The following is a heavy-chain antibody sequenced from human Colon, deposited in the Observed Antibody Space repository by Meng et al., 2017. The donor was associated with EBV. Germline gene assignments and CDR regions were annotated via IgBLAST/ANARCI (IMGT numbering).Heavy chain of an antibody. V-gene: IGHV4-4*02. CDR2: IYRGGGT. CDR1: GGSISTSDW. D-gene: IGHD2-2*01. Sequence: GPLQGSGPGCGGPSGTLSLTGAVSGGSISTSDWWSWVRQPPGKGLEWIGEIYRGGGTNYNPSFKSRVTISVDTSNNHFSLKLSYVTAADTAVYYCARVRVIPAAVGFDYWGQGTLVTVSS. CDR3: ARVRVIPAAVGFDY. J-gene: IGHJ4*02.